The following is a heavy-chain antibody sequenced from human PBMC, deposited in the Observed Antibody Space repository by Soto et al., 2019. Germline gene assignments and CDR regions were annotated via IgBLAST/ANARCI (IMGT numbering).Heavy chain of an antibody. CDR3: ATLNSGSYYTWFDP. CDR2: FDPEDVET. V-gene: IGHV1-24*01. J-gene: IGHJ5*02. CDR1: GYTLTELS. Sequence: ASVKFSCKVSGYTLTELSMHLVRQAPGEGLEWMGGFDPEDVETIYAQKFQGRVTMTEDTSTDTAYMELSSLRSEDTAVYYCATLNSGSYYTWFDPWGQGTLVTVSS. D-gene: IGHD1-26*01.